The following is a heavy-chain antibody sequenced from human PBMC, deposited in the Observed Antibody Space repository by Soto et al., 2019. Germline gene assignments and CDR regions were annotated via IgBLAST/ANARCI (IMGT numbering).Heavy chain of an antibody. CDR2: IYYSGST. J-gene: IGHJ3*02. D-gene: IGHD4-17*01. V-gene: IGHV4-59*01. CDR1: GGSISSYY. Sequence: QVQLQESGPGLVKPSETLSLTCTVSGGSISSYYWSWIRQPPGKGLEWIGYIYYSGSTNYNHSLKGRFNISVDTSKNQFSLKLSSVTAADTAVYYCARWMTTVTTRAAFDIWGQGTMVTVSS. CDR3: ARWMTTVTTRAAFDI.